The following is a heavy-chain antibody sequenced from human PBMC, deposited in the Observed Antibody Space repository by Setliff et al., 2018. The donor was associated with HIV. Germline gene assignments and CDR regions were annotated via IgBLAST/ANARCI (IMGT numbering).Heavy chain of an antibody. Sequence: PSETLSLTCAVYGGSFSGYSWSWIRQPPGTGMEWIGEITDSGSTNYIPSLKSRVTISIDTSKNQFSLKLSSVTAADTAVYYCARGPPRWEEAISWYFDLWGRGTLVTVSS. CDR3: ARGPPRWEEAISWYFDL. CDR2: ITDSGST. J-gene: IGHJ2*01. CDR1: GGSFSGYS. D-gene: IGHD3-9*01. V-gene: IGHV4-34*01.